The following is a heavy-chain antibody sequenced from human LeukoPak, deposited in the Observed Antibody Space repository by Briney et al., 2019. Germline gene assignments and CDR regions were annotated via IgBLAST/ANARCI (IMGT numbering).Heavy chain of an antibody. CDR1: GGSISSSSYF. CDR3: ARLDAAGYLDY. CDR2: ISYSGST. D-gene: IGHD6-19*01. Sequence: PSETLSLTXTVSGGSISSSSYFWGCIRQPPGKGLEWVGSISYSGSTHYNASLKSRVTISVDTSKNHFSLKLSSVTAADTAVYYCARLDAAGYLDYWGQGTLVTVSS. J-gene: IGHJ4*02. V-gene: IGHV4-39*02.